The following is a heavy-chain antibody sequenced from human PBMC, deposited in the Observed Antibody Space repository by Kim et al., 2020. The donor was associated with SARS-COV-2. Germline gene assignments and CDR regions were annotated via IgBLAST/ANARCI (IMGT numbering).Heavy chain of an antibody. D-gene: IGHD1-20*01. Sequence: GGSLRLSCAASGFTFSSYGMSWVRQAPGKGLEWVSVGGSGGRTYYADSVKGRFTISRDNSKNTVYLQMNSLRAEDTAVYYCGKASGNWFFDSWGQGTLVTVSS. CDR3: GKASGNWFFDS. CDR1: GFTFSSYG. V-gene: IGHV3-23*01. CDR2: GGSGGRT. J-gene: IGHJ4*02.